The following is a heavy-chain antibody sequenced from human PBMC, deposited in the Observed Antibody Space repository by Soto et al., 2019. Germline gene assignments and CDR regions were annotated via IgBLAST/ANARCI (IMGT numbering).Heavy chain of an antibody. Sequence: EVQLLESGGGLVQPGGSLRLSCEASGFTFSSYAMSWVRQAPGKGLEWVSGISGSGGTTYYADSVKGRFTISRDNSKNTLCLQMNSLRAEDTAVYYCARNRGVSHYYDILTGSHPLYYFDYWGQGTLVTVSS. D-gene: IGHD3-9*01. V-gene: IGHV3-23*01. J-gene: IGHJ4*02. CDR1: GFTFSSYA. CDR2: ISGSGGTT. CDR3: ARNRGVSHYYDILTGSHPLYYFDY.